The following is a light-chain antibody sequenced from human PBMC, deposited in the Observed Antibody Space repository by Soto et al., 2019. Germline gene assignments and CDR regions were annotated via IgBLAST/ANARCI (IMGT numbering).Light chain of an antibody. Sequence: EIVLTQSPGTLSLSPGERATLSCRASQSVSSSYFGWYQQKPGQAPRLLIYGTSSRATGIPDRFSGSGSGTELTLTISSLQSEDCAVYYCQQYKEWPLTFGGGTKVEIK. V-gene: IGKV3-20*01. CDR2: GTS. CDR3: QQYKEWPLT. CDR1: QSVSSSY. J-gene: IGKJ4*01.